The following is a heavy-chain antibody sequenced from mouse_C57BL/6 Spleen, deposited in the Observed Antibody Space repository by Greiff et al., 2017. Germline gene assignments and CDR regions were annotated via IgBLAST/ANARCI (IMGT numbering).Heavy chain of an antibody. CDR3: ARFDYGSRGYFDV. CDR1: GYTFTSYD. Sequence: VQLQQSGPELVKPGASVKLSCKASGYTFTSYDITWVKQRPGQGLEWIGWIYPRDGSTKYNEKFKGKATLTVDTSSSTPYLGLHSLTSEDSTVYFCARFDYGSRGYFDVWGTGTTVTVSS. CDR2: IYPRDGST. J-gene: IGHJ1*03. D-gene: IGHD1-1*01. V-gene: IGHV1-85*01.